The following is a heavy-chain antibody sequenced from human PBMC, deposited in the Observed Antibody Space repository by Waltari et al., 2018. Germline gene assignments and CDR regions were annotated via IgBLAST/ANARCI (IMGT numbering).Heavy chain of an antibody. J-gene: IGHJ4*02. CDR3: ARDRGAADYIDY. CDR1: AYPISSGFY. CDR2: IYQSGNT. Sequence: QVQLQESGPGLVKPSETLSLTCVVSAYPISSGFYWGWIRQPLGKGLEWIGSIYQSGNTYYNPSLKSRVTLSVDTSKNQFSLKLISVTAADTAVYYCARDRGAADYIDYWGQGTLVTVSS. D-gene: IGHD3-10*01. V-gene: IGHV4-38-2*02.